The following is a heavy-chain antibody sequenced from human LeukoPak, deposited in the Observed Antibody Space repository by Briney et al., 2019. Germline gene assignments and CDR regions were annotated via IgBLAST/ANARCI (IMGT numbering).Heavy chain of an antibody. J-gene: IGHJ4*02. D-gene: IGHD6-19*01. CDR1: GGSISSGGYY. V-gene: IGHV4-31*03. CDR3: AREGSSGWLYSFDY. Sequence: SETLSLTCTVSGGSISSGGYYWSWIRQHPGKGLEWIGYIYYGGSTYYNPSLKSRVTISVDTSKNQFSLKLSSVTAADTAVYYCAREGSSGWLYSFDYWGQGTLVTVSS. CDR2: IYYGGST.